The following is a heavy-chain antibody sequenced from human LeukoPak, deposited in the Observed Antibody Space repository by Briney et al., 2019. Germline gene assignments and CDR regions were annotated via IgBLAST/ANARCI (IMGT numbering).Heavy chain of an antibody. J-gene: IGHJ6*02. V-gene: IGHV1-69*13. CDR1: GGTFSSYA. D-gene: IGHD2-2*01. Sequence: SVKVSCKASGGTFSSYAISWVRQAPGQGLEWMGGIIPIFGTANYAQKFQGRVTITADESTSTAYTELSSLRSEDTAVYYCARDPQVVVPAAMAYYYYGMDVWGQGTTVTVSS. CDR3: ARDPQVVVPAAMAYYYYGMDV. CDR2: IIPIFGTA.